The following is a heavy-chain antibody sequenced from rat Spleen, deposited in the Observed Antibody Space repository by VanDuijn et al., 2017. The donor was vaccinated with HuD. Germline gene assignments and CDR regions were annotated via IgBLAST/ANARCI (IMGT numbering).Heavy chain of an antibody. V-gene: IGHV5-46*01. D-gene: IGHD1-12*02. J-gene: IGHJ2*01. CDR3: TIGSHYHVVPYYYEY. Sequence: EVQLVESGGGLVQPGRSLKLSCVASGFTFSSFPMAWVRQAPTKGLEWVATISTTGGSTYFRDSVKGRFTISRDNAKSTLYLQMNSLRSEDTATYYCTIGSHYHVVPYYYEYWGQGVMVTVSS. CDR1: GFTFSSFP. CDR2: ISTTGGST.